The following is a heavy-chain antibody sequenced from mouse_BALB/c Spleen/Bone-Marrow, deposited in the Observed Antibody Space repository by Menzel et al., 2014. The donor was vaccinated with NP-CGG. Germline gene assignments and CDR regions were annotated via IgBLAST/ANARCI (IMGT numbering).Heavy chain of an antibody. CDR2: ITDGGGAT. Sequence: EVKLMESGGGLVQPGGSLKLSCAASGFTFNSNTMSWVRQTPEKRLEWVAHITDGGGATYYLDTVKGRLTISRDSAKNTLYLQMSSLKSEDTAMYYCTRPRYPFYAMDSWGQGTSVTVSS. CDR1: GFTFNSNT. J-gene: IGHJ4*01. CDR3: TRPRYPFYAMDS. D-gene: IGHD2-14*01. V-gene: IGHV5-12-2*01.